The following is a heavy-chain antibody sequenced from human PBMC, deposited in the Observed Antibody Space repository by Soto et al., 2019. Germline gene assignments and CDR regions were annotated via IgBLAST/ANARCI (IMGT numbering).Heavy chain of an antibody. CDR1: GGAFSDYA. V-gene: IGHV1-69*12. Sequence: QVQLVQSGAEVKKPGSSVNVSCKASGGAFSDYAISWVRQAPGQGLEWLGGIMPIFRAPDYAQKFQGRVTITADEFTRTAYMEMNSLRSEDTAVYYCASWLKGPDIGNYYYGMDVWGQGTTATVS. D-gene: IGHD2-15*01. CDR2: IMPIFRAP. J-gene: IGHJ6*02. CDR3: ASWLKGPDIGNYYYGMDV.